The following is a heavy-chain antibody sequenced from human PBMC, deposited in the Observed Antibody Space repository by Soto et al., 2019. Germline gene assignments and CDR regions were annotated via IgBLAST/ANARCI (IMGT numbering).Heavy chain of an antibody. Sequence: SETLSLTCLVSGGSISGYYWSWLRQPPGKGLEWIGNIYYSGSTNYNPSRKSQVTISVDTSKNQFSLKLRSVTAADTAVYYCTRVGGYYGDYPNFDYWGQGTLVTV. J-gene: IGHJ4*02. CDR1: GGSISGYY. V-gene: IGHV4-59*01. D-gene: IGHD4-17*01. CDR2: IYYSGST. CDR3: TRVGGYYGDYPNFDY.